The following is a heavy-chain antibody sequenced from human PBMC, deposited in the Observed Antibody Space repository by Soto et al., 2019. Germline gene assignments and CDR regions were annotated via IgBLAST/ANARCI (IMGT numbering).Heavy chain of an antibody. CDR2: IYYTGST. Sequence: QVQLQESGPGLVKPSQTLSLTCTVSGGSFSSGDYYWSWIRQPPGKGLEWIGYIYYTGSTYYHPYLKSRVTMSVDTSKNQFSLGLSSVTAADTAVYYCARVPAGGNSDYFDSWGQGTLVTVSS. J-gene: IGHJ4*02. D-gene: IGHD2-21*02. V-gene: IGHV4-30-4*01. CDR3: ARVPAGGNSDYFDS. CDR1: GGSFSSGDYY.